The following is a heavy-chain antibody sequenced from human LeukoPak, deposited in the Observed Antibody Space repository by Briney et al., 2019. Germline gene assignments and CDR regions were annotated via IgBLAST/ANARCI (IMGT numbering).Heavy chain of an antibody. Sequence: NPGGSLRLSCAASGFTFSSYSMNWVRQAPGKGLEWVSSISSSSSYIYYADSVKGRFTISRDNAKNSLYLQMNSLRAEDTAVYYCARDHSYGYFYYYYYGMDVWGQGTTVTVSS. CDR2: ISSSSSYI. V-gene: IGHV3-21*01. D-gene: IGHD5-18*01. CDR1: GFTFSSYS. J-gene: IGHJ6*02. CDR3: ARDHSYGYFYYYYYGMDV.